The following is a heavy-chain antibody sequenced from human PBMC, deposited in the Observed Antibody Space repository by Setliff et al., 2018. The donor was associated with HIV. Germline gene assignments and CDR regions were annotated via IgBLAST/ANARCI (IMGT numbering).Heavy chain of an antibody. CDR2: VYYTGTT. V-gene: IGHV4-59*01. Sequence: PSETLSLTCTVSGGSITSYYWSWIRQPPGKGLEWIGYVYYTGTTNYNPSLKSRVTMSADTSKNQFSLKLSSVTAADTAVFYCARGPLAGTHYFDYWGQGTLVTVSS. D-gene: IGHD6-19*01. CDR3: ARGPLAGTHYFDY. CDR1: GGSITSYY. J-gene: IGHJ4*02.